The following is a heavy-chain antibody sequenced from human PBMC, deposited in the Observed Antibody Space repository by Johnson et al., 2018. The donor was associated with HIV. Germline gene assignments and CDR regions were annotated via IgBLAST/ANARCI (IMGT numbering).Heavy chain of an antibody. D-gene: IGHD3-22*01. Sequence: QVQLVESGGGVVQPGGSLRLSCAASGFTFSSYGMHWVRQAPGKGREWVAFIRYEGSNKYYADSVKGRFTISRDNSKNTLYLQMNSLRAEDTAVYYCAGEYYDSSGYSRNDAFDFWGQGTMVTVFS. CDR3: AGEYYDSSGYSRNDAFDF. J-gene: IGHJ3*01. CDR2: IRYEGSNK. CDR1: GFTFSSYG. V-gene: IGHV3-30*02.